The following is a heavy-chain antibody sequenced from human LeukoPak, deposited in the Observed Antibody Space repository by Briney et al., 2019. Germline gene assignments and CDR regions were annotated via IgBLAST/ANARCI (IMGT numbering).Heavy chain of an antibody. CDR1: GGSISSNY. D-gene: IGHD4/OR15-4a*01. CDR3: AGASRARLDY. Sequence: PSETLSLTCTVSGGSISSNYWSWIRQPPGKGLEWIGYIYNSGSTIYNPSLKSRVTISVDTSKNQFSLKLSSVTAADTAVYYCAGASRARLDYWGQGTLVTVSS. CDR2: IYNSGST. J-gene: IGHJ4*02. V-gene: IGHV4-59*01.